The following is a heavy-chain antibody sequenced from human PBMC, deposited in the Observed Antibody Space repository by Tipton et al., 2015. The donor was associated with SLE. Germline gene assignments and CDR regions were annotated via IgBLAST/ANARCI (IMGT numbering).Heavy chain of an antibody. Sequence: QVQLVQSRAEVKKPGSSVKVSCKASGGTFSNYAISWVRQAPGQGLEWMGGIIPMFGTTNYAQKFQGRITITTDESKSTAYMELSSLRSEDTAVYYCARGLGDSIGNLYYDYMDVWGKGTTVTVSS. CDR2: IIPMFGTT. V-gene: IGHV1-69*01. CDR1: GGTFSNYA. J-gene: IGHJ6*03. CDR3: ARGLGDSIGNLYYDYMDV. D-gene: IGHD3-22*01.